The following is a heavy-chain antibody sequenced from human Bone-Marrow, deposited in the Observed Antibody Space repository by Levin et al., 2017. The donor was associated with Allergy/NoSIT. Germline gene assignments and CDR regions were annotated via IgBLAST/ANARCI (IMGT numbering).Heavy chain of an antibody. CDR3: AKDYYNSGSSGPET. CDR1: GFTFSKYS. J-gene: IGHJ5*02. CDR2: ISSGSSDK. Sequence: GGSLRLSCAASGFTFSKYSMNWVRQAPGKGLEWVSSISSGSSDKFYADSVKGRFTISRDNAGHSLYLQMNSLRAEDTAVYYCAKDYYNSGSSGPETWGQGTLVTVSS. D-gene: IGHD3-10*01. V-gene: IGHV3-21*01.